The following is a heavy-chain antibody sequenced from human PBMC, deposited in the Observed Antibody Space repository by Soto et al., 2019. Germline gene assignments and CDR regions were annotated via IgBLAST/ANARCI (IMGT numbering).Heavy chain of an antibody. V-gene: IGHV1-69*01. J-gene: IGHJ2*01. D-gene: IGHD3-22*01. CDR2: IIPIFGTA. Sequence: QVQLVQSGAEVKKPGSSVKVSCKASGGTFSSYAISWVRQAPGQGLEWMGGIIPIFGTANYAQKFQGRVTITADESTSTAYMELSRLRSEDTAVYYCASPPSGYYYVRYFDLWGRGTLVTVSS. CDR1: GGTFSSYA. CDR3: ASPPSGYYYVRYFDL.